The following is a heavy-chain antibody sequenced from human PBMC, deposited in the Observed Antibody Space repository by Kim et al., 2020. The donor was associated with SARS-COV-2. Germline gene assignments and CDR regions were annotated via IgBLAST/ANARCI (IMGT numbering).Heavy chain of an antibody. CDR3: VKTIDSSGYRRGGDDY. CDR1: GFTFSSYA. CDR2: ISSNGGST. V-gene: IGHV3-64D*09. D-gene: IGHD3-22*01. Sequence: GGSLRLSCSASGFTFSSYAMHWVRQAPGKGLEYVSAISSNGGSTYYADSVKGRFTISRDNSKNTLYLQMSSLRAEDTAVYYCVKTIDSSGYRRGGDDYWGQGTLVTVSS. J-gene: IGHJ4*02.